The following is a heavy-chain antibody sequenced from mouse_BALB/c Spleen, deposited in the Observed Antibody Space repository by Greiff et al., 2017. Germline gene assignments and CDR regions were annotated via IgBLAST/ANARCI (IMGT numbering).Heavy chain of an antibody. CDR2: IWSGGST. D-gene: IGHD2-1*01. Sequence: QVQLQQSGPSLVPPSQSLSITCTVSGFSLTSYGVHWVRQSPGKGLEWLGVIWSGGSTDYNAAVMSRLSITKDNSKSQVFFKMNSLQADDTAIYYCSKKGDGNYWFAYWGQGTLVTVSA. V-gene: IGHV2-5-1*01. CDR1: GFSLTSYG. CDR3: SKKGDGNYWFAY. J-gene: IGHJ3*01.